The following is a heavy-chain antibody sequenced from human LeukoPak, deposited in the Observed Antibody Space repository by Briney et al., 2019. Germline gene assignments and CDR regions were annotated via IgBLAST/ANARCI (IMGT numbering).Heavy chain of an antibody. V-gene: IGHV1-3*01. D-gene: IGHD2-15*01. Sequence: ASVKVSCKGSGYTFTRYPMHWVRQAPGQGLEWMGWINPGNGNIKYSQKFQGRVFVTRDTSASTAYMELSSLRSEDSAVYYCASWAGTAAGDFSGPLDYWGQGTLVTVSS. CDR1: GYTFTRYP. CDR2: INPGNGNI. CDR3: ASWAGTAAGDFSGPLDY. J-gene: IGHJ4*02.